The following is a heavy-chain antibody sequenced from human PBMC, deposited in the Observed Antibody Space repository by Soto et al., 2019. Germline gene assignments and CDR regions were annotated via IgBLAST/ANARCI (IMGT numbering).Heavy chain of an antibody. J-gene: IGHJ4*02. CDR3: ARLFYGDYVGEYYFDY. CDR2: IYYSGST. CDR1: GVSISSSSYY. Sequence: ETLSLTCPVSGVSISSSSYYWGWIREPPGKGLEWIGSIYYSGSTYYNPSLESRVTISVDTSKNQFSLKLSSVTAADTAVYYCARLFYGDYVGEYYFDYWGQGTLVTVSS. V-gene: IGHV4-39*01. D-gene: IGHD4-17*01.